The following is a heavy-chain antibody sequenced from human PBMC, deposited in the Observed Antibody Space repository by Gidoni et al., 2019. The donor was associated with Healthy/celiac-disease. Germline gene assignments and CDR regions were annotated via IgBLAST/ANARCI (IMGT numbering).Heavy chain of an antibody. V-gene: IGHV5-10-1*03. D-gene: IGHD2-21*01. CDR2: IDPSDSYT. CDR1: GYRFTSYW. Sequence: EVQLVQSGAEVKKPGESLRISCKGSGYRFTSYWISWVRQMPGKGLDWMGRIDPSDSYTNYSPSFQGHVTISADKSISTAYLQWSSLKASDTAMYYCARHMAPIVVVIDYWGQGTLVTVSS. CDR3: ARHMAPIVVVIDY. J-gene: IGHJ4*02.